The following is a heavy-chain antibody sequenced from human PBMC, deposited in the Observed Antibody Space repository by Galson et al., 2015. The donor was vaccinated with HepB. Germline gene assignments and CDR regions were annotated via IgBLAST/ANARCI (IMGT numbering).Heavy chain of an antibody. V-gene: IGHV3-64*01. Sequence: RQAPGKGLKYVSSISSDGGSRYYVNSVKGRFTISRDNSKNTLYLQMGSLTTEDMAVYYCARDKTGSYDYYGMDVWGQGTTVTVSS. J-gene: IGHJ6*02. CDR2: ISSDGGSR. D-gene: IGHD1-14*01. CDR3: ARDKTGSYDYYGMDV.